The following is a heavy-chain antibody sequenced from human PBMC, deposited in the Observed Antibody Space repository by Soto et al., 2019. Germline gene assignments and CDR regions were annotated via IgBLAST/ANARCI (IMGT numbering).Heavy chain of an antibody. J-gene: IGHJ4*02. Sequence: PSETLSVTCPVAGGSLSSSGSHWGWLRQPPGKGLEWIGNIYYSENTYYNPSLKSRVTISVDTSKNQFSLRLTSVTAADTAVYYCATHPPYGPLDHWGQGTLVTVS. CDR1: GGSLSSSGSH. V-gene: IGHV4-39*01. CDR2: IYYSENT. D-gene: IGHD4-17*01. CDR3: ATHPPYGPLDH.